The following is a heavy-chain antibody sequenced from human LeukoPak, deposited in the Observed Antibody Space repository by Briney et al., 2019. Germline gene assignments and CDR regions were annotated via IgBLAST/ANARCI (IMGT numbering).Heavy chain of an antibody. V-gene: IGHV1-18*01. J-gene: IGHJ3*02. D-gene: IGHD2-21*02. CDR3: ARAVVVTAKRVNDAFDI. CDR2: ISAYNGNT. Sequence: ASVKVSCKASGGTFSSYAISWVRQAPGQGLEWMGWISAYNGNTNYAQKLQGRVTMTTDTSTSTAYMELRSLRSDDTAVYYCARAVVVTAKRVNDAFDIWGQGTMVTVSS. CDR1: GGTFSSYA.